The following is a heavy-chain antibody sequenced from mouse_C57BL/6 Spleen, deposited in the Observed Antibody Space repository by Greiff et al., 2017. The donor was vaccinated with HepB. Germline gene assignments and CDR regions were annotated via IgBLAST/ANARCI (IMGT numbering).Heavy chain of an antibody. V-gene: IGHV1-82*01. CDR3: ARERTTLDAMDY. J-gene: IGHJ4*01. CDR1: GYAFSSSW. Sequence: QVQLQQSGPELVKPGASVKISCKASGYAFSSSWMNWVKQRPGKGLEWIGRIYPGDGDTNYNGKFKGKATLTADKSSSTAYMQLSSLTSEDSAVYFCARERTTLDAMDYWRQGTSVTVSS. D-gene: IGHD5-5*01. CDR2: IYPGDGDT.